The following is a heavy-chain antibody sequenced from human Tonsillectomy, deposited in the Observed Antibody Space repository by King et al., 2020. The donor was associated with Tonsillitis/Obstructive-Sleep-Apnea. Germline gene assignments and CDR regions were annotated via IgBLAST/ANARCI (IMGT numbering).Heavy chain of an antibody. D-gene: IGHD5-12*01. CDR1: GLPFSHHH. CDR3: ARYSGYDFSYMDV. CDR2: ISSSSSYT. J-gene: IGHJ6*03. V-gene: IGHV3-11*05. Sequence: VQLVESGGGLVKPGGSLRLSCPASGLPFSHHHMSWIRQDLGRALEWGSYISSSSSYTNYADSAKGRFTIPRDNAKNSLYLQMNSLGAEDTSVYYCARYSGYDFSYMDVWGKGTTVTVSS.